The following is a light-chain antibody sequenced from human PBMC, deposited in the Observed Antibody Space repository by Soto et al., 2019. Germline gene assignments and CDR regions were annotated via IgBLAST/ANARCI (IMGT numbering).Light chain of an antibody. CDR2: DAS. J-gene: IGKJ5*01. Sequence: DIVLTHSPATLSLSPCDRVTLSSGASQRVVGGFFAWYQQKPGLAPRLLIYDASSRATGIPNRFSGSGSGTDFTLTINSLQSEDSGIYYCLQDNDWPLSTFGQGTRLEIK. V-gene: IGKV3D-20*01. CDR1: QRVVGGF. CDR3: LQDNDWPLST.